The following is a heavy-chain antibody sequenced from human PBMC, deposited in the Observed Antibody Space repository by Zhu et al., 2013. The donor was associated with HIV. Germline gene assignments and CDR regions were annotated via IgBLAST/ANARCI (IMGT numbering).Heavy chain of an antibody. CDR1: EYTLTSYD. D-gene: IGHD1-26*01. CDR3: ARGQWELPLLHEY. V-gene: IGHV1-8*03. J-gene: IGHJ4*02. Sequence: QAQLVQSGAEVKKPGASVKVSCKASEYTLTSYDIHWVRQVTGQGLEWMGRMKTNSGNTGYAKKFQGRVTFTRNTSIDTAYMELSSLTSEDTAVYYCARGQWELPLLHEYWGQGTLVTVSS. CDR2: MKTNSGNT.